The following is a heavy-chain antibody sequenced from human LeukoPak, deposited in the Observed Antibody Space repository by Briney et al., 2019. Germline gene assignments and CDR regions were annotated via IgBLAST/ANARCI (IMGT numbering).Heavy chain of an antibody. J-gene: IGHJ4*02. V-gene: IGHV3-23*01. D-gene: IGHD6-13*01. CDR3: IAAAGPIDY. Sequence: PGGSLRLSCAASGFTFSSYAMSWVRQAPGKGLEWVSAISGSGGSTYYADSVKGRFTISRDNSKNTLYLQMNSLRAEDTAVYWGIAAAGPIDYWGQGTLVTVSS. CDR2: ISGSGGST. CDR1: GFTFSSYA.